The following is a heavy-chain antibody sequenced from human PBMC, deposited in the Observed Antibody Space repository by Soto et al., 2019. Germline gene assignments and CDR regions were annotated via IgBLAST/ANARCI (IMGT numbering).Heavy chain of an antibody. J-gene: IGHJ6*02. CDR2: IYYSGST. V-gene: IGHV4-31*03. CDR1: GGSIRSGGYY. CDR3: ARVRTHDKLNYDFWSGYLNRYYYGMDV. Sequence: QVQLQESGPGLVKPSQTLSLTCTVSGGSIRSGGYYWSWIRQHPGKGLEWIGYIYYSGSTYYNPSLKSRVTISVDTSKNQFSLKLSSVTAADTAVYYCARVRTHDKLNYDFWSGYLNRYYYGMDVWGQGTTVTVSS. D-gene: IGHD3-3*01.